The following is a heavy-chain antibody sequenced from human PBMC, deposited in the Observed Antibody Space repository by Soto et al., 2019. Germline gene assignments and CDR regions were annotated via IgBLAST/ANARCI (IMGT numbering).Heavy chain of an antibody. D-gene: IGHD7-27*01. CDR3: AREVGNYYYYGMDV. Sequence: LSLTCTVSGGSISSYYWSWIRQPPGKGLEWIGYIYYSGSTNYNPSLKSRVTISVDTSKNQFSLKLSSVTAADTAVYYCAREVGNYYYYGMDVWRQGTTVTVSS. CDR1: GGSISSYY. CDR2: IYYSGST. V-gene: IGHV4-59*01. J-gene: IGHJ6*02.